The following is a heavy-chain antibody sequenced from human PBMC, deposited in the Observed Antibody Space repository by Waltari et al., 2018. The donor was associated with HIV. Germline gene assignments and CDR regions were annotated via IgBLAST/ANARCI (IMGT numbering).Heavy chain of an antibody. J-gene: IGHJ4*02. CDR2: ISGYNGDT. D-gene: IGHD3-22*01. V-gene: IGHV1-18*01. CDR1: GYSFTNYG. CDR3: ARDQYYDSSGYYSDS. Sequence: QVHLVEPGAELRKPGASVRVSCKTSGYSFTNYGITWVRQAPGQGLKWMGWISGYNGDTEYAQTVRCRVTMTTDTATSTAYLEMRCLRFDDTGVYYCARDQYYDSSGYYSDSCGQGPRVTVSS.